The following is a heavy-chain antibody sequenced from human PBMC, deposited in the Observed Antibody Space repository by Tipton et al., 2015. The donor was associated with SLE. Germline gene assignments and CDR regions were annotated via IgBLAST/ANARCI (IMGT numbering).Heavy chain of an antibody. CDR3: ARDSPSTTGGGGFDY. CDR1: SFTFSSYW. CDR2: ISYDGSNK. D-gene: IGHD4-17*01. Sequence: SLRLSCTASSFTFSSYWMHWVRQVPGKGLEWVAVISYDGSNKYYADSVKGRFTISRDNSKNTLYLQMNSLRAEDTAVYYCARDSPSTTGGGGFDYWGQGTLVTVSS. V-gene: IGHV3-30*03. J-gene: IGHJ4*02.